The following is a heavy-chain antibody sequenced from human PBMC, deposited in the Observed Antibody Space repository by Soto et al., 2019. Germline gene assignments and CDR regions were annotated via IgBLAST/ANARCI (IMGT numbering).Heavy chain of an antibody. J-gene: IGHJ6*03. CDR3: AMTTYGDYGYYYYMDV. Sequence: SGTLSLTCTVSGGCICSYFWGGILQPPGKGLEWIGYIYYSGSTNYNPSLKSRVTISVDTSKNQFSLKLSSVTAADTAVYYCAMTTYGDYGYYYYMDVWGKGTTVTVSS. V-gene: IGHV4-59*08. CDR1: GGCICSYF. D-gene: IGHD4-17*01. CDR2: IYYSGST.